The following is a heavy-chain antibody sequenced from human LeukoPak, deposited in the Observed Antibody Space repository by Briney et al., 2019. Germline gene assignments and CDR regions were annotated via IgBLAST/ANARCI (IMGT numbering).Heavy chain of an antibody. CDR2: MNPNSGNT. D-gene: IGHD3-22*01. CDR1: GYTFTSYD. J-gene: IGHJ4*02. CDR3: ARRAYDSSGSLSFVDY. Sequence: ASVKVSCKASGYTFTSYDINWVRQATGQGPEWMGWMNPNSGNTGYAQKFQGRVTMTRNTSISTAYMELSSLRSEDTAVYYCARRAYDSSGSLSFVDYWGQGTLVTVSS. V-gene: IGHV1-8*01.